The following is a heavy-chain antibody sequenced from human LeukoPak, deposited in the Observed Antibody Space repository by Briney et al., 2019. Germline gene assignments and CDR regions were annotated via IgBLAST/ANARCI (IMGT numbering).Heavy chain of an antibody. CDR1: GGSISSGGYY. CDR3: ARDSTRPYGDYPYYYYYGMDV. V-gene: IGHV4-30-2*01. Sequence: SETLSLTCTVPGGSISSGGYYWSWIRQPPGKGLEWIGYIYHSGSTYYNPSLKSRVTISVDRSKNQFSLKLSSVTAADTAVYYCARDSTRPYGDYPYYYYYGMDVWGQGTTVTVSS. J-gene: IGHJ6*02. D-gene: IGHD4-17*01. CDR2: IYHSGST.